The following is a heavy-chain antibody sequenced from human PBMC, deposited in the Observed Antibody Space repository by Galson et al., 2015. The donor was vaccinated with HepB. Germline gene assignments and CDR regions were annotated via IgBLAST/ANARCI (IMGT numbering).Heavy chain of an antibody. Sequence: SLRLSCAASGFTFSSYSMSWVCQAPGKGLEWVANIKQDGSEKYYVDSVKGRFTISRDNAKNSLYQQMNSLRAEDTAVYYCARQSEAVAVRFNWDGMDVWGQGTTVTVSS. D-gene: IGHD6-19*01. CDR3: ARQSEAVAVRFNWDGMDV. J-gene: IGHJ6*02. V-gene: IGHV3-7*03. CDR2: IKQDGSEK. CDR1: GFTFSSYS.